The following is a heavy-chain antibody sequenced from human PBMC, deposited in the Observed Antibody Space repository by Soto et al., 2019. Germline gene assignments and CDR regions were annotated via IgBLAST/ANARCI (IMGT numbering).Heavy chain of an antibody. J-gene: IGHJ6*02. CDR3: ARRRTVYFYGMDV. D-gene: IGHD4-17*01. CDR1: GYTFTDHY. CDR2: INPHSGDT. V-gene: IGHV1-2*02. Sequence: QVQLVQSGAEVKKPGASVKVSYVASGYTFTDHYINWVRQAPGQGLEWMGWINPHSGDTIYAQKFQGRVTLTRDTSIGTAYMELSRMRPDDTAVYYCARRRTVYFYGMDVRGQGTTVTVS.